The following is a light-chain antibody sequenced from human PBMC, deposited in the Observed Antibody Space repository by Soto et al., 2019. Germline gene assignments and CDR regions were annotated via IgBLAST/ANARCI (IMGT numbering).Light chain of an antibody. V-gene: IGKV4-1*01. Sequence: DIVMTQSPDSLAVSLGERFTINCRSSQSVLYSSNNKDYLAWYQQKPGQPPKLLIYWASTRELGVPDRFSGSGSGTDFTLTISSLQAEDVAVYYCQQYYITPYTFGQGTKLEMK. CDR2: WAS. CDR1: QSVLYSSNNKDY. CDR3: QQYYITPYT. J-gene: IGKJ2*01.